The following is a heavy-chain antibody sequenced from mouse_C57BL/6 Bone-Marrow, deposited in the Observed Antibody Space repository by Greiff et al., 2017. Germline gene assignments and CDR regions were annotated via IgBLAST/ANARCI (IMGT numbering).Heavy chain of an antibody. CDR1: GYTFTGYW. CDR2: ILPGSGST. V-gene: IGHV1-9*01. J-gene: IGHJ2*01. CDR3: ANPLRYCDSSSYYFDY. D-gene: IGHD1-1*01. Sequence: QVQLQQSGAELMKPGASVKLSCKATGYTFTGYWIEWVKQRPGHGLEWIGEILPGSGSTNYNEKFKGKATFTADKSSNTAYMQLSSLTTEDSAIYYCANPLRYCDSSSYYFDYWGQGTTLTVSS.